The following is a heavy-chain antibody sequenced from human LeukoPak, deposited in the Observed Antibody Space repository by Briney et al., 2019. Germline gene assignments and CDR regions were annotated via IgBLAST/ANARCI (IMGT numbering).Heavy chain of an antibody. CDR3: ARDLQTTVLGVVTRGYGMDV. Sequence: HGASVKVSCKASGYTFTRYYMHWVRQAPGQGLEWMGTINPSGGTTSYAQKFQGRVTMTRDTSTSTVNMELSSLGPEDTAVYYCARDLQTTVLGVVTRGYGMDVWGRGTTVTVSS. D-gene: IGHD3-3*01. J-gene: IGHJ6*02. CDR2: INPSGGTT. V-gene: IGHV1-46*01. CDR1: GYTFTRYY.